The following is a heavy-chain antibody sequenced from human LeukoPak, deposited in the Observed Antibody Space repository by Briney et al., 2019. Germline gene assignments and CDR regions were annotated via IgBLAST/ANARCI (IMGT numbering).Heavy chain of an antibody. CDR3: ARDLGAAAAGSIAFDI. CDR1: GFTFSSYW. D-gene: IGHD6-13*01. V-gene: IGHV3-7*01. Sequence: QTGGSLRLSCAASGFTFSSYWMSWFRQAPGKGLEWVANIKQDGSEKYYVDSVKGRFTISRDNAKNSLYLQMNSLRAEDTAVYYCARDLGAAAAGSIAFDIWGQGTMVTVSS. CDR2: IKQDGSEK. J-gene: IGHJ3*02.